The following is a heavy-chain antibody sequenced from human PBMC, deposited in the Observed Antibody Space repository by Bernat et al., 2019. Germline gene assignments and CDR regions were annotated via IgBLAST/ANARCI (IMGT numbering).Heavy chain of an antibody. CDR1: GFTFSSFA. CDR2: ISGSGHTT. Sequence: EVQLVESGGGLVQPGGSLRLSCAASGFTFSSFAMSWVRQAPGKGLEWVSRISGSGHTTDYADSVKGRFTISRDNSKNTLSLQMNSLRADDTAVYYCVKGSLYSSSSWFDSWGQGTLVTVSS. CDR3: VKGSLYSSSSWFDS. V-gene: IGHV3-23*04. J-gene: IGHJ5*01. D-gene: IGHD6-6*01.